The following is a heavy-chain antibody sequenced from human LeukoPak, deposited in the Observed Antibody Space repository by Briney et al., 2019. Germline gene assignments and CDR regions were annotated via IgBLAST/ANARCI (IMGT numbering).Heavy chain of an antibody. V-gene: IGHV3-20*04. CDR2: ISWNGVTT. CDR1: GFNFDDYG. J-gene: IGHJ4*02. Sequence: GGSLRPSCAASGFNFDDYGMNWVRQAPGKGLEWVSGISWNGVTTTYADSLKGRFTISRDNANNSLYLQMNSLRAEDTAVYYCARSYSSGWDAWYWGQGTLVTVSS. CDR3: ARSYSSGWDAWY. D-gene: IGHD6-19*01.